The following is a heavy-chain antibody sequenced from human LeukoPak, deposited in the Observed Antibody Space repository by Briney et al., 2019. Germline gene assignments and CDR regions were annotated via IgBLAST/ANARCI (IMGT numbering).Heavy chain of an antibody. Sequence: SETLSLTCTVSGGSISSGGYCWSWIRQHPGKGLEWIGCIYYSGSAYYNPSLKSRVIISVDTSKNQFSLKMSSVTAADTAVYYCARVPCGYSYGSCYYYYGMDVWGQGTTVTVSS. CDR1: GGSISSGGYC. D-gene: IGHD5-18*01. CDR3: ARVPCGYSYGSCYYYYGMDV. CDR2: IYYSGSA. J-gene: IGHJ6*02. V-gene: IGHV4-31*03.